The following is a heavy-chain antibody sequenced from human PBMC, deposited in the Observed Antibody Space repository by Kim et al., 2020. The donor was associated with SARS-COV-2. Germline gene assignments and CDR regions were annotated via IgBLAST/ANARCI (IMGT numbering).Heavy chain of an antibody. J-gene: IGHJ6*02. Sequence: ASVKVSCKASGYTFTGYYMHWVRQAPGQGLEWMGRINPNSGGTNYAQKFQGRVTMTRDTSISTAYMELSRLRSDDTAVYYCARVLSSGSSLYYYYYYGMDVWGQGTTVTVSS. CDR1: GYTFTGYY. CDR2: INPNSGGT. V-gene: IGHV1-2*06. CDR3: ARVLSSGSSLYYYYYYGMDV. D-gene: IGHD3-10*02.